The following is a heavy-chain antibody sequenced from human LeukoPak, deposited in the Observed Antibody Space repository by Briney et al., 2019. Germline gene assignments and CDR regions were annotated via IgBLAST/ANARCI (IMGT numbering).Heavy chain of an antibody. CDR2: INPSGGST. CDR3: ARDYYDSSGYLDY. Sequence: ASVKVSCKASGYTFTSYGISWVRQAPGRGLEWMGIINPSGGSTSYAQKFQGRVTMTRDTSTSTVYMELSSLRSEDTAVYYCARDYYDSSGYLDYWGQGTLVTVSS. V-gene: IGHV1-46*01. CDR1: GYTFTSYG. D-gene: IGHD3-22*01. J-gene: IGHJ4*02.